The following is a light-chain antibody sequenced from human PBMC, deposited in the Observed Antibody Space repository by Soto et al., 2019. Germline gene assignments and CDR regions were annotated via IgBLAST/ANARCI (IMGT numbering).Light chain of an antibody. V-gene: IGLV6-57*04. CDR1: SGSIASNY. J-gene: IGLJ2*01. CDR3: QSYDSSNQV. Sequence: NFMLTQPHSVSESPGKTVTISSTRSSGSIASNYVQWYQQRSGSAPTTVIYEDNHRPSGVPDRFSGSIDSSSNSASLTISGLKTEDEADYYCQSYDSSNQVFGGGTKLTVL. CDR2: EDN.